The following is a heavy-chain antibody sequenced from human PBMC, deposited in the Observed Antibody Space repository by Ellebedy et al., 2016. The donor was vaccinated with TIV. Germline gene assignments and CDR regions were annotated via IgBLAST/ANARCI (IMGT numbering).Heavy chain of an antibody. CDR1: GGTFSSYA. Sequence: SVKVSCXASGGTFSSYAISWVRQAPGQGLEWMGGIIPIFGTANYAQKFQGRVTITADESTSTAYMELSSLRSEDTAVYYCARDSPNSRIAAAGRDYWGQGTLVTVSS. CDR2: IIPIFGTA. V-gene: IGHV1-69*13. D-gene: IGHD6-13*01. CDR3: ARDSPNSRIAAAGRDY. J-gene: IGHJ4*02.